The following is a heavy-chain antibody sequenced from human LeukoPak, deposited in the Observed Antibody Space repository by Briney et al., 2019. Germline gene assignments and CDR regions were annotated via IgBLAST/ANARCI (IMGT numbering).Heavy chain of an antibody. CDR3: AGGSGWLIEVY. D-gene: IGHD6-19*01. V-gene: IGHV3-23*01. CDR1: GFTFSSSA. J-gene: IGHJ4*02. CDR2: ISNNGGYT. Sequence: PGGSLRLSCAASGFTFSSSAMSWVRQAPGKGLEWVSAISNNGGYTYYADSVQGRFTISRDNSKSTLCLQMNSLRAEDTAVYYCAGGSGWLIEVYWGQGSLVTVSS.